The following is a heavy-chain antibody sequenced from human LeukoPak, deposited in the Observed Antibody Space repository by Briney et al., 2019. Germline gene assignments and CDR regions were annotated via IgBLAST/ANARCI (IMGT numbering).Heavy chain of an antibody. CDR1: GDSISSGDYY. D-gene: IGHD3-22*01. Sequence: SQTLSLTCTVSGDSISSGDYYWSWIRQPAGKGLEWIGRISSSGSTNYNPSLESRVTISVDTSKNQFSLKLSSVTAADTAVYFCARGPYSYDSSGAFDIWGQGTMVTVSS. CDR2: ISSSGST. CDR3: ARGPYSYDSSGAFDI. J-gene: IGHJ3*02. V-gene: IGHV4-61*02.